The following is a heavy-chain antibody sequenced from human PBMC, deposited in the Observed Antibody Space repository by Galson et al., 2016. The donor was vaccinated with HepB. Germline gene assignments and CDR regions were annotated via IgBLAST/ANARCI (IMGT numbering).Heavy chain of an antibody. D-gene: IGHD4-17*01. Sequence: SLRLSCAASGLTLSSYAVTWVRQAPGKGLEWVSNISGGGNSILYGDSVKGRFTISRDNSKNIVYLQMNSLRAEDTALYYCAKDPNGDYIGAYDSWGQGTLVTVSS. CDR1: GLTLSSYA. CDR2: ISGGGNSI. CDR3: AKDPNGDYIGAYDS. J-gene: IGHJ4*02. V-gene: IGHV3-23*01.